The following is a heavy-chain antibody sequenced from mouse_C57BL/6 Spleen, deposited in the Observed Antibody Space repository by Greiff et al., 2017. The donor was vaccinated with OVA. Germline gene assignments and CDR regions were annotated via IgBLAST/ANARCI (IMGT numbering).Heavy chain of an antibody. D-gene: IGHD2-4*01. V-gene: IGHV1-82*01. CDR1: GYAFSSSW. CDR2: IYPGDGDT. J-gene: IGHJ4*01. Sequence: VHLVESGPELVKPGASVKISCKASGYAFSSSWMNWVKQRPGKGLEWIGRIYPGDGDTNYNGKFKGKATLTADKSSSTAYMQLSSLTSEDSAVYFCARGIYYDYDNYAMDYWGQGTSVTVSS. CDR3: ARGIYYDYDNYAMDY.